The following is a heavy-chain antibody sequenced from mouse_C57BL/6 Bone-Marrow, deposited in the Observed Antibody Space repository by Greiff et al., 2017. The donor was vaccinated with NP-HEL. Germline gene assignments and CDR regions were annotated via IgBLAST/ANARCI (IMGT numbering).Heavy chain of an antibody. D-gene: IGHD2-5*01. CDR3: ARGCYSNSYYAMDY. CDR1: GYTFTSYW. J-gene: IGHJ4*01. Sequence: QVQLKESGAELVRPGTSVKLSCKASGYTFTSYWMHWVKQRPGQGLEWIGVIDPSDSYTNYNQKFKGKATLTVDTSSSTAYMQLSSLTSEDSAVYYCARGCYSNSYYAMDYWGQGTSVTVSS. CDR2: IDPSDSYT. V-gene: IGHV1-59*01.